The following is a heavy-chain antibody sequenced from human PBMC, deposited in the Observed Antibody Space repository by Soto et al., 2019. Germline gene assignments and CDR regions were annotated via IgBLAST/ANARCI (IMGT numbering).Heavy chain of an antibody. V-gene: IGHV4-59*01. J-gene: IGHJ6*02. CDR3: ARWRSGWYGRGYYYGMDV. CDR2: IYYSGST. CDR1: GGSISSYY. D-gene: IGHD6-19*01. Sequence: KPSETLSLTCTVSGGSISSYYWSWIRQPPGKGLEWIGYIYYSGSTNYNPSLKSRVTISVDTSKNQFSLKLSSVTAADTAVYYCARWRSGWYGRGYYYGMDVWGQGTTVTVSS.